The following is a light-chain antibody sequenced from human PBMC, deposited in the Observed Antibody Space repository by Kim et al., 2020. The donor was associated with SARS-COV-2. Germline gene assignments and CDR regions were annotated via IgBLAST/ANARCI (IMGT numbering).Light chain of an antibody. CDR1: QSVSSN. CDR3: QQYNNWPPWT. J-gene: IGKJ1*01. V-gene: IGKV3-15*01. Sequence: SRGERATTSCRASQSVSSNLSCYQQKPGHAPRLLIYGASTRATGIPARFSGSGSGTEFTLTISSLQSEDFAVYYCQQYNNWPPWTFGQGTKVDIK. CDR2: GAS.